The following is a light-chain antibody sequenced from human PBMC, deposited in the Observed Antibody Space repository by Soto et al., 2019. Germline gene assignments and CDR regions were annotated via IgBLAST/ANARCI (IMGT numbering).Light chain of an antibody. CDR2: DAS. J-gene: IGKJ5*01. Sequence: DIQMTHSPSALSASVVDSVTITFRASQNIRNWLAWYQQKPGKAPNPLIYDASSLKSGVPARFSGSGSGTEFTLTISSLQPDDFATYYCKQYNTYSKFGQGTRLEIK. CDR1: QNIRNW. V-gene: IGKV1-5*01. CDR3: KQYNTYSK.